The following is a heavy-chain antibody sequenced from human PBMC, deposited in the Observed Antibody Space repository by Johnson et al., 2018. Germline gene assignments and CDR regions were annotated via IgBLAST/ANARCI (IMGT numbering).Heavy chain of an antibody. CDR3: AKSQRGIAVLLATYFQR. CDR1: GFTFSNYA. Sequence: VQLVQSGGGLVQPGGSLRLSCAASGFTFSNYAMSWVRQAPGKGLEWVSTISGSSGRTYYADSVKGRFSISRDNSKNTLYLQMNSLRVEDTAVFYCAKSQRGIAVLLATYFQRWGQGTLVTVSS. D-gene: IGHD6-19*01. V-gene: IGHV3-23*04. CDR2: ISGSSGRT. J-gene: IGHJ1*01.